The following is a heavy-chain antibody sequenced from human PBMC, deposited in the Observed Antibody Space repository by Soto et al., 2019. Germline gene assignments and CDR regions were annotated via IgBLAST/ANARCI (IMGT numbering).Heavy chain of an antibody. CDR1: GGSISSSNW. CDR2: IYHSGST. V-gene: IGHV4-4*02. D-gene: IGHD2-2*03. CDR3: ARRPGYCSSTGCRPGKFDY. J-gene: IGHJ4*02. Sequence: SETLSLTCAVSGGSISSSNWWSWVRQPPGKRLEWIGEIYHSGSTNYNPSLKSRVTISVDKSKNQFSLKLSSVTAADTAVYYCARRPGYCSSTGCRPGKFDYWGQGTLVTVSS.